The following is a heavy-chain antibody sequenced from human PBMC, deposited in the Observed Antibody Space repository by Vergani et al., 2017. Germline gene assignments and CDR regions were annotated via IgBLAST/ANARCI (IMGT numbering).Heavy chain of an antibody. J-gene: IGHJ4*02. CDR2: ISAYNGNT. CDR1: GYTFTSYG. CDR3: ARRASTRLGPRHRQVGLNGGGDCYSRYFDY. V-gene: IGHV1-18*01. Sequence: QVQLVQSGAEVKKPGASVKVSCKASGYTFTSYGISWVRQAPGQGLEWMGWISAYNGNTNYAQKLQGRVTMTTDTSTSTAYMELRSLRSDDTAVYYCARRASTRLGPRHRQVGLNGGGDCYSRYFDYWGQGTLVTVSS. D-gene: IGHD2-21*02.